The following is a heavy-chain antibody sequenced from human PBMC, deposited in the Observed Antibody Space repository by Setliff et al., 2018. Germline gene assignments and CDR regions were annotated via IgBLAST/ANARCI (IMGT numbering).Heavy chain of an antibody. J-gene: IGHJ4*02. D-gene: IGHD1-7*01. CDR2: INPNSGGT. CDR3: ARYITGTTPADY. V-gene: IGHV1-18*01. CDR1: GYTFSSYA. Sequence: ASVKVSCKASGYTFSSYAMNWVRQAPGQGLEWMGWINPNSGGTNYAQKLQGRVTMTTDTSTSTAYMELRSLRSDDTAVYYCARYITGTTPADYWGQGTLVTVSS.